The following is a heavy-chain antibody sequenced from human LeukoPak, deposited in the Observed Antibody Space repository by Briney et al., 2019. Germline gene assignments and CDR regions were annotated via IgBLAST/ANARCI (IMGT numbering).Heavy chain of an antibody. J-gene: IGHJ4*02. CDR2: IYYSGST. D-gene: IGHD4-17*01. V-gene: IGHV4-59*12. Sequence: SETLSLTCTVSGGSISSYYWSWIRQPPGKGLEWIGYIYYSGSTNYNPSLKSRVTISVDTSKNQFSLKLSSVTAADTAVYYCARVSNDYDQFDYWGQGTLVTISS. CDR1: GGSISSYY. CDR3: ARVSNDYDQFDY.